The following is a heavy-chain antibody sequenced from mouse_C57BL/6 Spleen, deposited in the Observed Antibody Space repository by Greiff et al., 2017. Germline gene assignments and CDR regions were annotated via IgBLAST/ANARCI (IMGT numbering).Heavy chain of an antibody. D-gene: IGHD1-2*01. V-gene: IGHV5-4*01. CDR1: GFTFSSYA. CDR2: ISDGGSYT. Sequence: EVMLVESGGGLVKPGGSLKLSCAASGFTFSSYAMSWVRQTPEKRLEWVATISDGGSYTYYPDNVKGRFTISRDNAKNNLYLLMSHLKSEDTAMYYCAREITTAFDYWGQGTTLTVSS. J-gene: IGHJ2*01. CDR3: AREITTAFDY.